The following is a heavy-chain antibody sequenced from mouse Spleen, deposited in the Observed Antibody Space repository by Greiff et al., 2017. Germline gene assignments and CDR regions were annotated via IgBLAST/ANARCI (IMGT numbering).Heavy chain of an antibody. D-gene: IGHD2-4*01. V-gene: IGHV14-3*02. Sequence: SGAELVRPGASVKLSCTASGFNIKDYYMHWVKQRPEQGLEWIGRIDPANGNTKYDPKFQGKATITADTSSNTAYLQLSSLTSEDTAVYYCARYDYAAYWGQGTLVTVSA. CDR2: IDPANGNT. CDR1: GFNIKDYY. CDR3: ARYDYAAY. J-gene: IGHJ3*01.